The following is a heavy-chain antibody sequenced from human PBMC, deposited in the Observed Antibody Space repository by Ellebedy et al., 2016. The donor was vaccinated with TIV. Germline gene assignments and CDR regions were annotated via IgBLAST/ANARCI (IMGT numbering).Heavy chain of an antibody. CDR2: ISRSSNYI. D-gene: IGHD2-21*02. J-gene: IGHJ4*02. V-gene: IGHV3-21*01. CDR1: GFTFSSYS. Sequence: PSETLSLTCAASGFTFSSYSMNWVRQAPGKGLEWVSSISRSSNYIYYADSVKGRFTISRDNAKASVYLQMNSLRAEDTALYYCTRRPGDSAGDWGQGTLVTVSS. CDR3: TRRPGDSAGD.